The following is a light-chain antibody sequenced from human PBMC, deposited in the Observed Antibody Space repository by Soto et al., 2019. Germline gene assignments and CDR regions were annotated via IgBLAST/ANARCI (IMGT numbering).Light chain of an antibody. CDR1: QSGLYRSTNKPY. CDR2: WAS. J-gene: IGKJ2*01. V-gene: IGKV4-1*01. CDR3: QQYYSTLPYT. Sequence: DIVMTQSPDSLAVSLGERATINCQSSQSGLYRSTNKPYLAGYQQKPGQPPKLLIYWASTRESGVPDRFSGSGSGTDFTLNTGSLQADGVAVYYCQQYYSTLPYTFGQGTKLEI.